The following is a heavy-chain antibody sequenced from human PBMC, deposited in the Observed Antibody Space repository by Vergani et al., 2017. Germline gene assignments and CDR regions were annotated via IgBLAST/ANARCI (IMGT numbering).Heavy chain of an antibody. CDR1: GYTFTSYY. CDR3: ARMLLWFGEFDY. Sequence: QVQLVQSGAEVKKPGASVKVSCKASGYTFTSYYMHWVRQAPGQRLEWMGWINAGNGNTKYSQKFQGRVTITRDTSASTAYMELSSLRSEDTAVYYCARMLLWFGEFDYWGQGTLVTVSS. V-gene: IGHV1-3*01. CDR2: INAGNGNT. J-gene: IGHJ4*02. D-gene: IGHD3-10*01.